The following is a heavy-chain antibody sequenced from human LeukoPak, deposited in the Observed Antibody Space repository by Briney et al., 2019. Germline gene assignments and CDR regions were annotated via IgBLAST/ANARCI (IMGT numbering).Heavy chain of an antibody. J-gene: IGHJ4*02. V-gene: IGHV3-23*01. CDR1: GFTFSSYA. Sequence: GGSLRLSFAASGFTFSSYAMSWVRQAPGKGLEWVSAISSSGGNTYYADSVKGRFTISRDNSKNTLYLQMNSLRAEDTALYYCAKGSEYTAARPSDYWGQGTLVTVSS. D-gene: IGHD6-6*01. CDR2: ISSSGGNT. CDR3: AKGSEYTAARPSDY.